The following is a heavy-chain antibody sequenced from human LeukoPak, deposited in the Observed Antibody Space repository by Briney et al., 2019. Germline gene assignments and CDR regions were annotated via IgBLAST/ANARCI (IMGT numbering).Heavy chain of an antibody. Sequence: ASVKVSCKASGYTFTSYGISWVRQAPGQGLEWMGWISAYNGNTNYAQKLQGRVTMTTDTSTSTAYMELRSLRSDDTAVYNCARDNSGSYHADAFDIWGQGTMVTVSS. J-gene: IGHJ3*02. CDR2: ISAYNGNT. CDR1: GYTFTSYG. D-gene: IGHD1-26*01. CDR3: ARDNSGSYHADAFDI. V-gene: IGHV1-18*01.